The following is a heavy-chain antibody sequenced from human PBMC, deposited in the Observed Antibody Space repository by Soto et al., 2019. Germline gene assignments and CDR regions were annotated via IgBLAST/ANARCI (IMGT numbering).Heavy chain of an antibody. Sequence: EVQLVESGGGPVKPGGSLRLSCAASGFAFNTYSMNWVRQAPGKGLEWVAFITRSSSYIYYEDSVRGRFTLSRDNAKNSLYLQMNSTRAEDTDIYYCARDDGWLILDYWGQGTLVTVSS. CDR1: GFAFNTYS. J-gene: IGHJ4*02. D-gene: IGHD6-19*01. CDR2: ITRSSSYI. CDR3: ARDDGWLILDY. V-gene: IGHV3-21*06.